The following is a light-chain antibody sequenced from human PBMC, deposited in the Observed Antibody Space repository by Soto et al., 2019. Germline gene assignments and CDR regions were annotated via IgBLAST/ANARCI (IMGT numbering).Light chain of an antibody. J-gene: IGKJ4*01. CDR1: QSFSSSH. Sequence: EIVLTQSPGTLSLSPGERATLSCRAIQSFSSSHLAWYQHKPGQAPRLLIYVASSRATGSPDRFSGSGSGTDFALTISRLEPEDFAVYYCQHYGGSPRLTFGGGTKVDNK. CDR3: QHYGGSPRLT. V-gene: IGKV3-20*01. CDR2: VAS.